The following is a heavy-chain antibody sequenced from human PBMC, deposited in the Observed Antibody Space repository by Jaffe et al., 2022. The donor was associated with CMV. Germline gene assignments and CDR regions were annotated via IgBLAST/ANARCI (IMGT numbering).Heavy chain of an antibody. CDR1: GGSVTSYY. V-gene: IGHV4-59*08. CDR3: ARHRYVGAASPAFCDY. CDR2: IYYSGST. D-gene: IGHD1-26*01. J-gene: IGHJ4*02. Sequence: QVQLQESGPGLVKPSETLSLTCTVSGGSVTSYYWSWIRQPPGKGLEWIGHIYYSGSTNYNPSLKSRVSITIDTSKNQFSLKLSSVAAADTAIYYCARHRYVGAASPAFCDYWGQGTLVTVSS.